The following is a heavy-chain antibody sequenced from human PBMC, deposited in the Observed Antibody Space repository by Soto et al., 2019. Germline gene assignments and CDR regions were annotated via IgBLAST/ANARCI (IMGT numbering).Heavy chain of an antibody. CDR3: ARSQCGSSSLDIYYYYYYGMDV. CDR2: IIPIFGTA. CDR1: GGTFSSYA. J-gene: IGHJ6*02. V-gene: IGHV1-69*01. D-gene: IGHD2-2*01. Sequence: QVQLVQSGAEVKKPGSSVKVSCKAPGGTFSSYAISWVRQAPGQGLEWMGGIIPIFGTANYAQTFPGRVTSTADESTSTGYMELSSLRSEDTAVYYCARSQCGSSSLDIYYYYYYGMDVWGQGTTVTVSS.